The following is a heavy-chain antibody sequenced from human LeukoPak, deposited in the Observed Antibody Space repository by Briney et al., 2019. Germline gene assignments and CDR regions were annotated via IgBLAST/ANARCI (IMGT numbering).Heavy chain of an antibody. Sequence: GGSLRLSCAASGFTFSSHGMHWVRQAPGKGLEWVAVVSYDGNKKYYADSVKGRFDISRDNSKNILYMQMNSLRTEDTAVYYCARDRDYYNSGGTMIDYWGQGTLVTVSS. D-gene: IGHD6-19*01. V-gene: IGHV3-30*03. J-gene: IGHJ4*02. CDR2: VSYDGNKK. CDR3: ARDRDYYNSGGTMIDY. CDR1: GFTFSSHG.